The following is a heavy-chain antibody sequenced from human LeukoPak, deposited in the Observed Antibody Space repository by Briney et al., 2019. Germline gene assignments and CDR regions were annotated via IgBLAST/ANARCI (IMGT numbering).Heavy chain of an antibody. J-gene: IGHJ4*02. CDR1: GFTFSSYA. D-gene: IGHD3-10*01. Sequence: GGSLRLSCAASGFTFSSYAMHWVRQAPGKGLEWVAVISYDGSNKYYTDSVKGRFTISRDNSKNTLYLQMNSLGAEDTAVYYCARDLYCSSTSCSITMVRGVITIPPLGYWGQGTLVTVSS. CDR3: ARDLYCSSTSCSITMVRGVITIPPLGY. CDR2: ISYDGSNK. V-gene: IGHV3-30*04.